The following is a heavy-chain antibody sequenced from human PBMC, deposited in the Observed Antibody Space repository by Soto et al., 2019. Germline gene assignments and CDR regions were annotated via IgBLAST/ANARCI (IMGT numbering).Heavy chain of an antibody. CDR1: SDSISSSSYY. Sequence: SETLSLTCTVSSDSISSSSYYWGWIRQPPGKGLEWIGSIHYSGSTYYSPSLKSRVTISVDMSKNQLSLKLTSVTAADTAVYYCARQPVGTSVGSYGPLDYWGQGTLVTVSS. CDR2: IHYSGST. V-gene: IGHV4-39*01. D-gene: IGHD1-26*01. J-gene: IGHJ4*02. CDR3: ARQPVGTSVGSYGPLDY.